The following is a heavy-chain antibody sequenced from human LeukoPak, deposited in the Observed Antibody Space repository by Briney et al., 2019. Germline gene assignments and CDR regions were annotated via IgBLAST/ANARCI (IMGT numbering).Heavy chain of an antibody. D-gene: IGHD6-19*01. CDR2: ISGSGDST. CDR1: GFTVSSNY. V-gene: IGHV3-23*01. Sequence: PGGSLRLSCAASGFTVSSNYMSWVRQAPGKGLEWVSAISGSGDSTHYADSVKGRFTISRDNSNSMLYLQMNSLRAEDTARYYCAARPTSAPVAPSDFWGQGTLVTVSS. J-gene: IGHJ4*02. CDR3: AARPTSAPVAPSDF.